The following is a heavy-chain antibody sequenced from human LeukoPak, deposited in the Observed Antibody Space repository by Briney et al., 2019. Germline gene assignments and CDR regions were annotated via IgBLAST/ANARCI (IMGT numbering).Heavy chain of an antibody. CDR1: GGPISDYY. V-gene: IGHV4-4*07. CDR3: ARDKGCGVDCYPGSWFDP. CDR2: IYRDGRT. J-gene: IGHJ5*02. D-gene: IGHD2-21*02. Sequence: SETLSLTCIVSGGPISDYYWSWIRQSAGKGLEWIGRIYRDGRTNYNPSLTSRVTMSVDTSKNQVLLKLTSVTAADTAVYYCARDKGCGVDCYPGSWFDPWGQGRLVTVSS.